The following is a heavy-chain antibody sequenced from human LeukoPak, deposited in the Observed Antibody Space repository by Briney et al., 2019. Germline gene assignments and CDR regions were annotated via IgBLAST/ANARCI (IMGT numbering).Heavy chain of an antibody. CDR3: ARGGFYTDPDAFDV. D-gene: IGHD2/OR15-2a*01. CDR2: IKQDGSEE. Sequence: TGGSLRLSCAASGFTFSTYWMSWVRQAPGKGLEWVANIKQDGSEEYYVDSVKGRFTISRDNTKNSLSLQMNSLRVEDTAVYYCARGGFYTDPDAFDVWGQGTMVTVSS. V-gene: IGHV3-7*04. CDR1: GFTFSTYW. J-gene: IGHJ3*01.